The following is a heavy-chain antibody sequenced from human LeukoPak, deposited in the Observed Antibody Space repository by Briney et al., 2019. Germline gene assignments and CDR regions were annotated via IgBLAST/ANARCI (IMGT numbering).Heavy chain of an antibody. Sequence: PSETLPLTCSVSGGSVSSDSNYWSWIRQPPGKGLEWIGEVNLQGSTNYNPSLMGRVAISVDKSENHVSLQLTSVTAADTAVYYCAREGGPYRPLDYSGQGTLVTVSS. CDR3: AREGGPYRPLDY. CDR1: GGSVSSDSNY. J-gene: IGHJ4*02. CDR2: VNLQGST. V-gene: IGHV4-61*03.